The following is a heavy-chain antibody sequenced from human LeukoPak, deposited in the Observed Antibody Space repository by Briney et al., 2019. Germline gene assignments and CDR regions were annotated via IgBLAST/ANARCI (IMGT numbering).Heavy chain of an antibody. CDR1: GFSVSDNY. J-gene: IGHJ4*02. Sequence: PGGSLRLSCAASGFSVSDNYMSWVRQAPGTGLEWVSVIYSSGSTYYTDSVKGRFTISRDISKNTLFLQMNSLRPEDTAVYYRAREISNPLGYWGQGTLDIVSS. D-gene: IGHD3-16*01. CDR3: AREISNPLGY. V-gene: IGHV3-66*01. CDR2: IYSSGST.